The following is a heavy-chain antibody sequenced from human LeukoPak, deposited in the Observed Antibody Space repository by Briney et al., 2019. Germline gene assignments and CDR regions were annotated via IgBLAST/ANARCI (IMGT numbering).Heavy chain of an antibody. J-gene: IGHJ6*02. Sequence: GGSLRLSCAASGFTFSSYGMHWVRQAPGKGLEWVAVISYDGSNKYYADSVKGRFTISRDNAKNSLYLQMNSLRAEDTAVYYCARVYGSYYYGMDVWGQGTTVRVSS. D-gene: IGHD4-17*01. CDR3: ARVYGSYYYGMDV. CDR2: ISYDGSNK. CDR1: GFTFSSYG. V-gene: IGHV3-30*03.